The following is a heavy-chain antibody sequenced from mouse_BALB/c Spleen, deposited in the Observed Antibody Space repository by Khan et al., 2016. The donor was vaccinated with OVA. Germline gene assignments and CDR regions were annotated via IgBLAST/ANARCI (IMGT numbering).Heavy chain of an antibody. Sequence: EVELVESGGGLVKPGGSLRLSCAASGFTFSSYSMSWVRQTPEKRLEWVATITSGGSYTYYPDSVQGRFTISRDNAKNTLYLQMHSLKSEDTAIYYCTRDRNYYGSSFYFDYWGQGTTLTVSS. J-gene: IGHJ2*01. CDR1: GFTFSSYS. CDR2: ITSGGSYT. CDR3: TRDRNYYGSSFYFDY. V-gene: IGHV5-6-4*01. D-gene: IGHD1-1*01.